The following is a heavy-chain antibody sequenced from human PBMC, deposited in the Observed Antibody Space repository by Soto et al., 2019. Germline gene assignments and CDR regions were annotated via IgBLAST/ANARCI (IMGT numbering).Heavy chain of an antibody. CDR2: ISYDGSNK. D-gene: IGHD5-18*01. Sequence: PGGSLRLSCAASGFTFSSYGMHWVRQAPGKGLEWVAVISYDGSNKYYADSVKGRFTISRDNSKNTLYLQMNSLRAEDTAVYYCAKFVQQLWSYYYGMDVWGQGTTVTV. J-gene: IGHJ6*02. CDR3: AKFVQQLWSYYYGMDV. V-gene: IGHV3-30*18. CDR1: GFTFSSYG.